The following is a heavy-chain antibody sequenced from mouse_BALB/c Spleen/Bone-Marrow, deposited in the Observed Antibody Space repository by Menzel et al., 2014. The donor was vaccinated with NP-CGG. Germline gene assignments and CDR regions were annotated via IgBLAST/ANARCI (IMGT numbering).Heavy chain of an antibody. D-gene: IGHD3-1*01. CDR2: IYPGNSDT. CDR1: GYTFSNYW. V-gene: IGHV1-5*01. CDR3: TTLARSDFDY. Sequence: VQLQQPGTVLARPGAAVKMSCKASGYTFSNYWMHWVKQRPGQGLEWIGTIYPGNSDTTYNQKFKGKAKLTAVTSTSTAYMELSSLTNEDSAVYYCTTLARSDFDYWGQGTPLTVSS. J-gene: IGHJ2*01.